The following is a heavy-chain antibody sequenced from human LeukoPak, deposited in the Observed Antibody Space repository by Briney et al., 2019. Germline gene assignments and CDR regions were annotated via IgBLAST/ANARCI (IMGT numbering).Heavy chain of an antibody. CDR3: VRDLGYCSSTSCRYFDY. CDR1: GGSISSGGYY. D-gene: IGHD2-2*01. CDR2: IYYSGST. Sequence: SETLSLTCTVSGGSISSGGYYWSWIRQHPGKGLEWIGYIYYSGSTYYNPSLKSRVTISVDTSKNQFSLKLSSVTAADTAVYYCVRDLGYCSSTSCRYFDYWGQGTLVTVSS. V-gene: IGHV4-31*03. J-gene: IGHJ4*02.